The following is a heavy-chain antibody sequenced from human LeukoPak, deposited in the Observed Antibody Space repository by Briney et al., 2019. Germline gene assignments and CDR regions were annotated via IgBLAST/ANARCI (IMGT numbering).Heavy chain of an antibody. J-gene: IGHJ6*03. CDR1: GFTFSSYW. Sequence: GGSLRLSCAASGFTFSSYWMSWVRQAPGKGLKWVANIKQDGSEKYYVDSVKGRFTISRDNAKNSLYLQMNSLRAEDTAVYYCARPRPGYYMDVWGKGTTVTVSS. CDR3: ARPRPGYYMDV. CDR2: IKQDGSEK. V-gene: IGHV3-7*01. D-gene: IGHD1-1*01.